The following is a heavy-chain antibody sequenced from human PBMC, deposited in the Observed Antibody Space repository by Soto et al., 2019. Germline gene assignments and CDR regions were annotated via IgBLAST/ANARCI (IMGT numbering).Heavy chain of an antibody. Sequence: EVQLLESGGGLVQPGGSLRLSCAASGFTFSSYSMSWVRQAPGKGLEWVSVLSGSGDATYHADSVKGRFTISRDNSKNTLYMQMNRLRAVDTAVYYCARNGAVGLWYYDLWGRGTLVTVSP. V-gene: IGHV3-23*01. D-gene: IGHD1-26*01. CDR2: LSGSGDAT. CDR1: GFTFSSYS. CDR3: ARNGAVGLWYYDL. J-gene: IGHJ2*01.